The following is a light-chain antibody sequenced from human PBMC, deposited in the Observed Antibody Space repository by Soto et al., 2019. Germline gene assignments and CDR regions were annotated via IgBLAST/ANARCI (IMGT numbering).Light chain of an antibody. J-gene: IGLJ3*02. CDR3: SSYASSSTVV. V-gene: IGLV2-14*03. CDR1: SSDVGGYNF. CDR2: DVS. Sequence: QSALTQPASVSGSPGQSITISCTGTSSDVGGYNFVSWYQQHPGKAPKLMIYDVSSRPPGGSNRFSGSKSGNTASLTISGLQAEDEGDYYCSSYASSSTVVFGAGTKVTVL.